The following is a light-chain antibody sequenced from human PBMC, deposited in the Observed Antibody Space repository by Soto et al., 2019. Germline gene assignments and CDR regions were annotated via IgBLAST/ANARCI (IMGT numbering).Light chain of an antibody. Sequence: SYELTQPPSVSVAPGQTARITCGANNIGSDSVHWYQQRPGQAPVLVVYDDVDRPSGIPDRFSGSNSVNMATLTISRVEAGDEADYYCQVYKGSSDHYVCGTGTKVTVL. CDR2: DDV. CDR1: NIGSDS. V-gene: IGLV3-21*02. CDR3: QVYKGSSDHYV. J-gene: IGLJ1*01.